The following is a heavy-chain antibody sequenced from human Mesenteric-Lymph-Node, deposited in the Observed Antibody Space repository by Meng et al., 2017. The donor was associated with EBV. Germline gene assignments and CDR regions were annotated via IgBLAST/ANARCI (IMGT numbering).Heavy chain of an antibody. V-gene: IGHV1-69*06. CDR2: IVPIFGPA. CDR1: GGTFNNYA. CDR3: AIALNCGGGSCYLFDY. Sequence: QVQLVQSGAEVKKPGSSMKVSCKASGGTFNNYAISWVRQAPGQGLEWMGGIVPIFGPANYSQKFQGRVTITADKSTNTAFMELSGLSSADTAMYYCAIALNCGGGSCYLFDYWGQGPLVTVAS. D-gene: IGHD2-15*01. J-gene: IGHJ4*02.